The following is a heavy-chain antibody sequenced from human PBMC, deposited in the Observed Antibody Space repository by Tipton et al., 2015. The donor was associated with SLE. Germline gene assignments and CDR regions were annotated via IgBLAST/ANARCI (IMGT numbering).Heavy chain of an antibody. CDR1: GGSISSYY. D-gene: IGHD2-2*01. CDR3: ARGDCSSTSCLDY. CDR2: VYYSGST. Sequence: GLVKPSETLSLTCTVSGGSISSYYWSWIRQPPGKGLEWIGYVYYSGSTNYNPSLKSRVTISVDTSKNQFSLKLSSVTAADTAVYYCARGDCSSTSCLDYWGQGTLVTVSS. V-gene: IGHV4-59*01. J-gene: IGHJ4*02.